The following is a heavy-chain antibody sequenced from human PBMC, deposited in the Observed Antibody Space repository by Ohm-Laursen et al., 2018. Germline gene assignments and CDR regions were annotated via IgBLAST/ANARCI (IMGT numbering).Heavy chain of an antibody. CDR3: AKLETQWGGSSIEN. J-gene: IGHJ4*02. Sequence: GSLRLSCTASGFRFSNYAMSWVRQAPEKGLEWVSGISTSGGTTYYADSVKGRFTISRDNSKTTLYVQMNSLRVEDTAIYYCAKLETQWGGSSIENWGQGTLVTVSS. CDR2: ISTSGGTT. CDR1: GFRFSNYA. V-gene: IGHV3-23*01. D-gene: IGHD1-26*01.